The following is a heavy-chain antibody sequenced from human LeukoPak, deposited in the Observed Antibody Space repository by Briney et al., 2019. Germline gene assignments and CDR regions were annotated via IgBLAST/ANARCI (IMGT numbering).Heavy chain of an antibody. D-gene: IGHD2-8*01. V-gene: IGHV1-8*01. Sequence: GASVKVSCKASGYTFASYDINWVRQATGQGLEWMGWMNPNSGNTGYAQKFQGRVTVTRNTSISTAYMELSSLRSEDTAVYYCARVVPHSLIGSWGQGTLVTVSS. CDR3: ARVVPHSLIGS. J-gene: IGHJ4*02. CDR1: GYTFASYD. CDR2: MNPNSGNT.